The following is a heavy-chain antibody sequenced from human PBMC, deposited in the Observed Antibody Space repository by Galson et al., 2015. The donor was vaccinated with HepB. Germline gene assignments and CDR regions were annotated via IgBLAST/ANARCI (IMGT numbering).Heavy chain of an antibody. CDR2: MNPNSGNT. D-gene: IGHD3-16*02. Sequence: SVKVSCKASGYTLTSYDINWVRQATGQGLEWMGWMNPNSGNTGYAQKFQGRVTMTRNTSISTAYMELSSLRSEDTAVYYCARGEYDYIWGSYRYFDYWGQGTLVTVSS. CDR3: ARGEYDYIWGSYRYFDY. J-gene: IGHJ4*02. V-gene: IGHV1-8*01. CDR1: GYTLTSYD.